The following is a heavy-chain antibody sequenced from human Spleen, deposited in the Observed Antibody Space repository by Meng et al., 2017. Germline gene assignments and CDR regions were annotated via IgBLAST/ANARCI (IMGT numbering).Heavy chain of an antibody. J-gene: IGHJ4*02. Sequence: QVQLQESSPGLVKPSQTLSLTCTVSGGSISSADYYWSWIRQPPGKGLEWIGYIYSSGSTYYNPSLKSRLTISVDTSKKQFSLRLTSVTAADTAVYYCVRENWKSTIDYSGQGTLVTVSS. CDR3: VRENWKSTIDY. CDR2: IYSSGST. CDR1: GGSISSADYY. V-gene: IGHV4-30-4*01. D-gene: IGHD1-1*01.